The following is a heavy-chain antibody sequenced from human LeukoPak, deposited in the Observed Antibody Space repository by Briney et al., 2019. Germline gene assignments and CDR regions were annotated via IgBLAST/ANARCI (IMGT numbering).Heavy chain of an antibody. CDR3: AKVRGVGTHIWLLPWDL. Sequence: GGSLRLSCAASGFTFHTYAMAWVRQTPGKGLXXXXXXXXGGGGTYYAHSVKGRFTISRDNGNNTLYLQMNGLTAADTAFYYCAKVRGVGTHIWLLPWDLWGQGTLVTVSS. CDR2: XXXGGGGT. J-gene: IGHJ1*01. CDR1: GFTFHTYA. D-gene: IGHD3-10*01. V-gene: IGHV3-23*01.